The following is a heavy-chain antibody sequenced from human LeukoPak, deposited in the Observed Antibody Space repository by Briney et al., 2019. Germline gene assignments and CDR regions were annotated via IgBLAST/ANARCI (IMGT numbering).Heavy chain of an antibody. V-gene: IGHV4-30-4*01. J-gene: IGHJ4*02. CDR2: IYYIGTT. CDR3: ARTREYFDS. CDR1: GGXVSSGDYY. Sequence: SQTLSLTCTVSGGXVSSGDYYWSWIRQPPGKGLEWIGYIYYIGTTYYSPSLKSRVSISVDTSKDQSSLKLSSATAADTAVYYCARTREYFDSWGQGTLVTVSS.